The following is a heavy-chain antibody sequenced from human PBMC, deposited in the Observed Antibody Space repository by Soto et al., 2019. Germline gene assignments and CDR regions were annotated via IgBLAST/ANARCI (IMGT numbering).Heavy chain of an antibody. D-gene: IGHD5-12*01. CDR1: GGSISSYY. J-gene: IGHJ3*02. Sequence: QVQLQESGPGLVKPSETLSLTCTVSGGSISSYYWSWIRQPPGKGLEWIGYIYYSGSTNYNPSLKSRVTISVDTSKNQFSLKLSSVTAADTAVYYCARHGPPSGHDAFDIWGQGTMVTVSS. V-gene: IGHV4-59*08. CDR2: IYYSGST. CDR3: ARHGPPSGHDAFDI.